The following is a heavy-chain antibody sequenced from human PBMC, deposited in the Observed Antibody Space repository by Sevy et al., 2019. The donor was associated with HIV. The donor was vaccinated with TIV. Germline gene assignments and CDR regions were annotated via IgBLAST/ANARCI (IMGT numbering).Heavy chain of an antibody. V-gene: IGHV4-59*01. J-gene: IGHJ6*02. Sequence: SETLSLTCTVSGGSISSYYWSWIRQPPGKGLEWIGYIYYSGSTNYNPSPKSRVTISVDTSKNQFSLKLSSVTAADTAVYYCARDIMVRDVTRYYYYGMDVWGQGTTVTVS. CDR3: ARDIMVRDVTRYYYYGMDV. CDR1: GGSISSYY. D-gene: IGHD3-10*01. CDR2: IYYSGST.